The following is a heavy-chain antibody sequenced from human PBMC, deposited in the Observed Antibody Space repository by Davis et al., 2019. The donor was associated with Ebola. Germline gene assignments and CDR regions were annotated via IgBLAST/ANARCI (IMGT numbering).Heavy chain of an antibody. CDR2: INHSGST. CDR3: ARLGATDYYYGMDV. CDR1: GGSFSGYY. J-gene: IGHJ6*02. V-gene: IGHV4-34*01. D-gene: IGHD1-26*01. Sequence: MPSETLSLTCAVYGGSFSGYYWSWIRQPPGKGLEWIGEINHSGSTNYNPSLKSRVTISVDTSKNQFSLKLSSVTAADTAVYYCARLGATDYYYGMDVWGQGTTVTVSS.